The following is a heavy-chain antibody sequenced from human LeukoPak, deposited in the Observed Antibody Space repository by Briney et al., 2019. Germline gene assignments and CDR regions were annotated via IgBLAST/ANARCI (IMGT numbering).Heavy chain of an antibody. V-gene: IGHV3-23*01. D-gene: IGHD2-2*01. J-gene: IGHJ4*02. CDR2: ISGSGGSA. CDR3: AKYIVVVPAASDY. CDR1: GFTFSSYA. Sequence: GGSLRLSCAASGFTFSSYAMSWVRQAPGKGGEGGSAISGSGGSAYYADSVKGRFTISRDNSKNTLYLQMNSLRAEDTAVYYCAKYIVVVPAASDYWGQGTLVTVSS.